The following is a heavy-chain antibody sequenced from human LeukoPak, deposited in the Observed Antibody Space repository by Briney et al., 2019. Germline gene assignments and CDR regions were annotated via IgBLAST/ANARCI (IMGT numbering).Heavy chain of an antibody. J-gene: IGHJ4*02. Sequence: PGGSLRLSCAASGFAFRDYAMTWVRQAPGKGLEWVSAIVGGGDPTHYADSVRGRFTISRDNSKNTLNLQMNSLRAEDTAVYYCARSRDGYNILDYWGQGTLVTVSS. V-gene: IGHV3-23*01. CDR3: ARSRDGYNILDY. CDR2: IVGGGDPT. CDR1: GFAFRDYA. D-gene: IGHD5-24*01.